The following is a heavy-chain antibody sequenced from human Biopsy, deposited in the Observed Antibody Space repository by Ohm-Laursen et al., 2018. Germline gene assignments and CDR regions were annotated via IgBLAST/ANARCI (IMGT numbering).Heavy chain of an antibody. CDR3: ARHPTGFWFDP. J-gene: IGHJ5*02. Sequence: SDTLSLTCPVSGGSVSSNVAYWAWIRQPPGKGLESIGSIFYSGITYYNPSLQSRVTMSVDTSKNQFSLNLTSVTAADTAVYYCARHPTGFWFDPWGQGTLVIVPS. CDR1: GGSVSSNVAY. V-gene: IGHV4-39*01. CDR2: IFYSGIT.